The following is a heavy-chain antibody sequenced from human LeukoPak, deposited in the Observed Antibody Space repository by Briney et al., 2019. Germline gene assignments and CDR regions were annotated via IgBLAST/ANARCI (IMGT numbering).Heavy chain of an antibody. CDR3: AGRGVSGEFEL. CDR2: IYPGDSDT. CDR1: GYRFNNYW. J-gene: IGHJ4*02. Sequence: GESLKISCKGSGYRFNNYWIGWVRQMPGKGLEWMGIIYPGDSDTRYSPSFQGQVTISADKSISTAYLQWSSLKASDTATYYCAGRGVSGEFELWGQGTLVTVSS. D-gene: IGHD3-10*01. V-gene: IGHV5-51*01.